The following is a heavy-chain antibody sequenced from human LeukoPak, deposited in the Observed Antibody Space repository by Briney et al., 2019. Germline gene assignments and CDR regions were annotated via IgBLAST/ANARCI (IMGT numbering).Heavy chain of an antibody. CDR3: ARAYTMVRGVNYYYGMDV. Sequence: GGSLRLSCAASGFTFSSYAMHWVRQATGKGLEWVSAIGTAGDTYYPGSVKGRFTISRENAKNSLYLQMNSLRAGDTAVYYCARAYTMVRGVNYYYGMDVWGQGTTVTVSS. V-gene: IGHV3-13*01. D-gene: IGHD3-10*01. J-gene: IGHJ6*02. CDR2: IGTAGDT. CDR1: GFTFSSYA.